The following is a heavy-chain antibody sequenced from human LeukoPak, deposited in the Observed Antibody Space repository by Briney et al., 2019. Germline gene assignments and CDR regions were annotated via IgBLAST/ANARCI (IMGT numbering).Heavy chain of an antibody. CDR1: GYTFNGYY. D-gene: IGHD3-22*01. CDR2: INPSGGST. CDR3: ARDSRSYYYDSSGYYYFDY. V-gene: IGHV1-46*02. J-gene: IGHJ4*02. Sequence: ASVKVSCKASGYTFNGYYIHWVRQAPGQGLEWMGIINPSGGSTSYAQKFQGRVTMTRDMSTSTVYMELSSLRSEDTAVYYCARDSRSYYYDSSGYYYFDYWGQGTLVTVSS.